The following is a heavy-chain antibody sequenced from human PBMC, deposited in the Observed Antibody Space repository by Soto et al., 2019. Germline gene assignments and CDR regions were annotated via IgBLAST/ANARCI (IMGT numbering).Heavy chain of an antibody. J-gene: IGHJ1*01. CDR3: ARYSSSWSKYVQH. V-gene: IGHV4-34*01. Sequence: VQLQQWGAGLLKTSETLSLTCAVYGGSLSGYYWSWIRQTPGKRLEWVGDINHGGSANYNPSLMSRVTCSLDPSKNQFSLKLSSVIAADTAVYYWARYSSSWSKYVQHWGRGTLVTVSS. CDR1: GGSLSGYY. D-gene: IGHD6-13*01. CDR2: INHGGSA.